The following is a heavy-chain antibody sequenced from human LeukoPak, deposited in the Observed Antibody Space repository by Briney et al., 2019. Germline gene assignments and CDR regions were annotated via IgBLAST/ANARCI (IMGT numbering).Heavy chain of an antibody. CDR1: GFTVSSNY. D-gene: IGHD3-16*02. CDR2: IYSGGST. CDR3: ASSGVTFGGVFVL. J-gene: IGHJ4*01. V-gene: IGHV3-53*01. Sequence: TGGSLRLSCAASGFTVSSNYMSWVRQAPGKGLEWVSVIYSGGSTYYADSVKGRFTISRDNSKNTLYLQMNSLRAEDTAVYYCASSGVTFGGVFVLWGQGTLVTVSS.